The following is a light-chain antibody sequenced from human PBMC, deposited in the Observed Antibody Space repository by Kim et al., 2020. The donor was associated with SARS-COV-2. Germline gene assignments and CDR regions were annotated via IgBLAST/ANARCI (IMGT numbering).Light chain of an antibody. Sequence: RVTISCSGSSSNIGSNTVNWYQQLPGTAPKLLIYSNNQRPSGVPDRFSGSKSGTSASLAISGLQSEDEADYYCAAWDDSLNGNYVFGTGNKVTVL. CDR1: SSNIGSNT. CDR2: SNN. V-gene: IGLV1-44*01. CDR3: AAWDDSLNGNYV. J-gene: IGLJ1*01.